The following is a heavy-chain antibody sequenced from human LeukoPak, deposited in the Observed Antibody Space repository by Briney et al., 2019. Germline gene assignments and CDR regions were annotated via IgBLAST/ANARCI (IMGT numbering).Heavy chain of an antibody. J-gene: IGHJ6*03. Sequence: SETLSLTCTVSGGSISSYYWSWIRQPPGKGLEWIGYIYYSGSTNYNPSLKSRVTISVDTSKNQFSLKLSSVTAADTAVYYCARDHKPYSSSVQDYYYMDVWGKGTTVTVSS. V-gene: IGHV4-59*01. D-gene: IGHD6-6*01. CDR2: IYYSGST. CDR3: ARDHKPYSSSVQDYYYMDV. CDR1: GGSISSYY.